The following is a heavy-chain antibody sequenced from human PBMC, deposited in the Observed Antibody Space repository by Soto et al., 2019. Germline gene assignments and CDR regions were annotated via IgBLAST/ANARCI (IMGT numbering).Heavy chain of an antibody. D-gene: IGHD2-2*02. V-gene: IGHV4-39*01. CDR1: GASIRSTDYY. CDR3: ARHQPAAIRGCWDP. CDR2: IYYSGST. J-gene: IGHJ5*02. Sequence: PSETLSLTCTVSGASIRSTDYYWSWIRQAPGKGLEWIGSIYYSGSTNYNPSLKSRVTISVDTSKNQFSLKLSSVTAADTAVYYCARHQPAAIRGCWDPWGQGTLVTVSS.